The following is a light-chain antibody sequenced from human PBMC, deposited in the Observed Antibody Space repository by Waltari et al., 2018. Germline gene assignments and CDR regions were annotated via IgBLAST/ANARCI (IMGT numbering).Light chain of an antibody. J-gene: IGKJ4*01. Sequence: EIVLTQSPVTLPVSPGDGATLFCKASQSVAGSLAWYQQKPGPAPRLLIYGASTRATGIPATFSGSGSGTDFILTISSLQSEDFAVYYCQQYNSWPLTFCGGTTVEIK. CDR2: GAS. CDR3: QQYNSWPLT. CDR1: QSVAGS. V-gene: IGKV3-15*01.